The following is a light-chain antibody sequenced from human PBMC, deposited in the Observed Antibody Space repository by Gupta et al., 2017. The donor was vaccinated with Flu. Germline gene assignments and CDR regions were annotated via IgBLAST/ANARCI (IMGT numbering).Light chain of an antibody. CDR2: KAS. CDR3: QRYDSLWT. Sequence: APSTLSASVGDRVTITCRANQSINIWLAWYQQKPGKVPKLLIYKASNLESGVPSRFSGSGSGTEFTLTISSLQPDDFATYYCQRYDSLWTFGQGTRVEIK. V-gene: IGKV1-5*03. J-gene: IGKJ1*01. CDR1: QSINIW.